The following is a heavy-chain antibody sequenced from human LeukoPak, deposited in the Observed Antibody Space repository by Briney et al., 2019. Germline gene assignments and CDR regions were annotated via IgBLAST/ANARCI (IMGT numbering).Heavy chain of an antibody. CDR1: GFTFSSYA. V-gene: IGHV3-23*01. D-gene: IGHD3-10*01. Sequence: GGSLRLSCAASGFTFSSYAMSWVRQAPGKGLEWVSAISGSGGSTHYADSVKGRFTISRDNSKNTLYLQMNSLRAEDTAVYYCAKSITMVRVNWFDPWGQGTLVTVSS. J-gene: IGHJ5*02. CDR2: ISGSGGST. CDR3: AKSITMVRVNWFDP.